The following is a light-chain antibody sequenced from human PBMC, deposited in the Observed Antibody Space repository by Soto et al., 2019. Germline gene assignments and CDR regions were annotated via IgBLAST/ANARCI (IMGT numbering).Light chain of an antibody. CDR2: GAS. V-gene: IGKV3-15*01. CDR1: RNINRK. CDR3: QLYYDYPPLI. J-gene: IGKJ4*01. Sequence: EIVMTQSPATLSVSPGERATLSCRASRNINRKLAWYQQKPGQAPTLLISGASTRATGIPARFSGSGSGTEFSLTTISLQSEDFSVYYFQLYYDYPPLIFGGGTKVEIK.